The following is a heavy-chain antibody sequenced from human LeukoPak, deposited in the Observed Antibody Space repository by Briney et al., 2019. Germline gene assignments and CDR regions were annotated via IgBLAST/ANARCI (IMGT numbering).Heavy chain of an antibody. D-gene: IGHD2-15*01. V-gene: IGHV4-61*02. CDR1: GGSISRGSYY. CDR3: AIYKGYCSGGSCYSGFDY. J-gene: IGHJ4*02. Sequence: SETLSLTCTVSGGSISRGSYYWSWIRQPAGKGLEWIGRIYPSGSTNYNPSLKSRVTISVDTSKNQFSLKLSSVTAADTAVYYCAIYKGYCSGGSCYSGFDYWGQGTLVTVSS. CDR2: IYPSGST.